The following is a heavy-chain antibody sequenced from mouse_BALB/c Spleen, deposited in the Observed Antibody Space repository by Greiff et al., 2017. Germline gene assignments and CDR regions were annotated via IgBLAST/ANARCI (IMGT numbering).Heavy chain of an antibody. J-gene: IGHJ2*01. CDR2: IDPSDSET. CDR1: GYTFTSYW. V-gene: IGHV1-69*02. CDR3: ARRNGYYGVYFDY. D-gene: IGHD2-3*01. Sequence: VQLQQPGAELVKPGAPVKLSCKASGYTFTSYWMNWVKQRPGRGLEWIGRIDPSDSETHYNQKFKDKATLTVDKSSSTAYIQLSSLTSEDSAVYYCARRNGYYGVYFDYWGQGTTLTVSS.